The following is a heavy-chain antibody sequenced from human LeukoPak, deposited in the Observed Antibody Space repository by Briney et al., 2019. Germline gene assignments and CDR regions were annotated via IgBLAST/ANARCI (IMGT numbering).Heavy chain of an antibody. CDR2: ISGSADGT. Sequence: GGSLRPSCAASGFTFRTYTMNWIRQAPGEGLQWVSAISGSADGTYYSDSVKGRFTISRDNSNNTLYLQMHSLRVEDTAIYYCARDPSSLSMDVWGKGTTVTVSS. CDR1: GFTFRTYT. J-gene: IGHJ6*04. CDR3: ARDPSSLSMDV. V-gene: IGHV3-23*01.